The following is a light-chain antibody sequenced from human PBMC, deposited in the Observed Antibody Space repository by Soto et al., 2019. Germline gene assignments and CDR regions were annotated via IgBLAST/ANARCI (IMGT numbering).Light chain of an antibody. J-gene: IGKJ2*01. CDR1: QSVTSNY. V-gene: IGKV3-20*01. CDR3: QQYGRSPGT. CDR2: GAS. Sequence: EIVLTQSPGTLSLSPGERATLSCRASQSVTSNYLTWYQQKPGQAPRLLIFGASSRATGIPDRFSGSGSGTDFTLSISRLEPEDFAVYYCQQYGRSPGTFGQGTRLEIK.